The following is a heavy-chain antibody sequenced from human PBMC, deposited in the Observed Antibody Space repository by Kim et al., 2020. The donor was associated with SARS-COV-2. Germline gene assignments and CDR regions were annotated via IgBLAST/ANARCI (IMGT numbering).Heavy chain of an antibody. D-gene: IGHD2-2*01. V-gene: IGHV4-59*09. J-gene: IGHJ5*02. Sequence: TNFTPSLKSRVTISVDTSKHQFSLKVGAVTAADTAVYDCARGSSFGWFDPWGQGTLVTVSS. CDR2: T. CDR3: ARGSSFGWFDP.